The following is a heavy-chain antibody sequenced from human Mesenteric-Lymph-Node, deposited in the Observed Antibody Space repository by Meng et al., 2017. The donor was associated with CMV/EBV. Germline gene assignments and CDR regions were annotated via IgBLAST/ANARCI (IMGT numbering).Heavy chain of an antibody. CDR1: GDSVSSNSAA. J-gene: IGHJ4*02. V-gene: IGHV6-1*01. CDR2: TYYRSKWYN. Sequence: CAISGDSVSSNSAAWNWIRQSPSRGLEWLGRTYYRSKWYNDYAASVKSRITINPDTSKNHFSVQLNSVTPEDTAVYFCARATYGYFDYWGQGTLVTVSS. D-gene: IGHD2-8*01. CDR3: ARATYGYFDY.